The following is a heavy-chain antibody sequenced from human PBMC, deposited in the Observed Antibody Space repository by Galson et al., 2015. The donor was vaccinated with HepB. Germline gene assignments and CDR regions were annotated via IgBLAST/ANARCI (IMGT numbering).Heavy chain of an antibody. CDR2: ISSSSSTI. J-gene: IGHJ4*02. V-gene: IGHV3-48*02. D-gene: IGHD1-26*01. CDR3: ASRIVGATGLLGY. Sequence: SLRLSCAASGFTFSSYSMNWVRQAPGKGLEWVSYISSSSSTIYYADSVKGRFTISRDNAKNSLYLQMNSLRDEDTAVYYCASRIVGATGLLGYWGQGTLVTVSS. CDR1: GFTFSSYS.